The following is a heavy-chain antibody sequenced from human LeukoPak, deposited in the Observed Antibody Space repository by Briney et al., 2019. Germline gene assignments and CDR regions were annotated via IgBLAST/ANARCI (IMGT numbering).Heavy chain of an antibody. CDR2: IYTSGST. V-gene: IGHV4-61*02. CDR3: ARDPWGGAAWAGYFRH. CDR1: GGSISSGSYY. J-gene: IGHJ1*01. Sequence: SETLSLTCTVSGGSISSGSYYWSWIRQPAGKGLEWIGRIYTSGSTNYNPSLKSRVTISVDTSKNQFSLRLSSVTAADTAVYYCARDPWGGAAWAGYFRHWGQGTLVTVSS. D-gene: IGHD1-26*01.